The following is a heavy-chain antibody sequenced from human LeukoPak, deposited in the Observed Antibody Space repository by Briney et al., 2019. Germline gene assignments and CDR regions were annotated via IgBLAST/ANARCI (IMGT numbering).Heavy chain of an antibody. CDR2: IYYSGST. J-gene: IGHJ4*02. CDR1: GGSISSYY. V-gene: IGHV4-59*01. CDR3: ARGEGRIVAR. D-gene: IGHD3-22*01. Sequence: SETLSLTCTVSGGSISSYYWSWNRQPPGKGLEWIGYIYYSGSTNYNPSLKSRVTISVDTSKNQFSLKLSSVTAADTAVYYCARGEGRIVARWGQGTLVTVSS.